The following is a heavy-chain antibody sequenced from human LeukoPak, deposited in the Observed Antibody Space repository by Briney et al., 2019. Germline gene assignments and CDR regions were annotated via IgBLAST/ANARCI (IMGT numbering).Heavy chain of an antibody. CDR2: ISGSGGST. J-gene: IGHJ4*02. V-gene: IGHV3-23*01. CDR1: GFTFSSYA. Sequence: GGSLRLSCAASGFTFSSYAMSWVRQAPGKGLEWVSAISGSGGSTYYADSVKGRFTISRDNSKNTLYLQMKTLRAEDTAVYYCAKDSYKEACAYWGQGTLVTVSS. D-gene: IGHD1-14*01. CDR3: AKDSYKEACAY.